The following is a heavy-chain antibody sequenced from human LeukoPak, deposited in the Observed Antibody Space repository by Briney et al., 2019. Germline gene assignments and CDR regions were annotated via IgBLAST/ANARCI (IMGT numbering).Heavy chain of an antibody. Sequence: SVKVSCKASGGTFSSYAISWVRQAPGQGLEWMGGIIPIFGTANYAQKFQGRVTITADESTSTAYMELSSLRSEDTAVYYCARVGQQLIQGPINPGLLYFDLWGRGTLVTVSS. V-gene: IGHV1-69*13. CDR1: GGTFSSYA. CDR3: ARVGQQLIQGPINPGLLYFDL. D-gene: IGHD6-13*01. CDR2: IIPIFGTA. J-gene: IGHJ2*01.